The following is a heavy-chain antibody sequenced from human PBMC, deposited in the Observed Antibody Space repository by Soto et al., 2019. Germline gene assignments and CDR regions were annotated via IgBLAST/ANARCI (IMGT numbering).Heavy chain of an antibody. CDR1: GFSLTSRPMG. CDR2: IYWDDDK. D-gene: IGHD1-1*01. Sequence: QITLRESAPTRVKPTQTLTLTCTFSGFSLTSRPMGVGWIRQPPGKALEWLAFIYWDDDKRYSPSLRSRLTISKDTSGNQVVLTMTNMDPVDPATYYCAHRLSGYNWNGGYFDYWGQGALVTVSS. V-gene: IGHV2-5*02. J-gene: IGHJ4*02. CDR3: AHRLSGYNWNGGYFDY.